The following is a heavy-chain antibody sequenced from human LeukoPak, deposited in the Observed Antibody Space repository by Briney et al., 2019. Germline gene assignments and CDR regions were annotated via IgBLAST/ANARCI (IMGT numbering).Heavy chain of an antibody. CDR3: AKDSHYDFWSGYSDYYYMDV. J-gene: IGHJ6*03. Sequence: GGSLRLSCAASGFTFSTYAMSWVRQAPGKGLEWVSAISGSGGITYYADSVKGRLTISRDNSKNTLYLQMNSLRAEDTAVYYRAKDSHYDFWSGYSDYYYMDVWGKGTTVTVSS. CDR2: ISGSGGIT. V-gene: IGHV3-23*01. CDR1: GFTFSTYA. D-gene: IGHD3-3*01.